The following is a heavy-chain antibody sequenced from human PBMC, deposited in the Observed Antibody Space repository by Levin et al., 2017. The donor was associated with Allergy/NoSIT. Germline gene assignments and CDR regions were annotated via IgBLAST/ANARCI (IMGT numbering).Heavy chain of an antibody. D-gene: IGHD1-26*01. Sequence: SETLSLTCTVSGGSISGYWSWIRQPPGKGLAWIGFIYYGGTTSYNPSLESRVTMSVDTSKNQFSLRLSSVTAADTAVYYCARTGGWDLLAFDIWGQGTMVTVSS. J-gene: IGHJ3*02. V-gene: IGHV4-59*01. CDR2: IYYGGTT. CDR1: GGSISGY. CDR3: ARTGGWDLLAFDI.